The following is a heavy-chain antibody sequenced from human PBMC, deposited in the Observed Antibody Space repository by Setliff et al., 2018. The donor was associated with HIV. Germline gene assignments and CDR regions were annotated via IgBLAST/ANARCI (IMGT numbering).Heavy chain of an antibody. V-gene: IGHV3-74*01. D-gene: IGHD1-7*01. CDR2: INNDGSIT. CDR1: GFTLIDHW. CDR3: VKWNYPNS. Sequence: GGSLRLSCAASGFTLIDHWMHWVRQVPGKGLVWVSRINNDGSITNYADFVTGRFTMSRDSAKNTLYLQMNSLRVEDTAVYYCVKWNYPNSWGQGTLVTVSS. J-gene: IGHJ4*02.